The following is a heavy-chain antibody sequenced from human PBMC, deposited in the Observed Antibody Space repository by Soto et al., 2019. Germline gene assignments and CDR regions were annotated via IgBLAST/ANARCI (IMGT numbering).Heavy chain of an antibody. CDR2: INVGNGNT. Sequence: GASVKVSCKASGYTFTDYAIHWVRQAPGQGLEWMGRINVGNGNTGYSRKFQGRVTNARDMSASTAYIEVTSLTSEDTAIYYCAREGAHYTPLDHWGQGTLVTVSS. J-gene: IGHJ4*02. CDR3: AREGAHYTPLDH. CDR1: GYTFTDYA. D-gene: IGHD2-15*01. V-gene: IGHV1-3*01.